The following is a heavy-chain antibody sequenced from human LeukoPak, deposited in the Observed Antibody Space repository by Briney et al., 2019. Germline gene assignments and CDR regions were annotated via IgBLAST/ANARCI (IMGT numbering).Heavy chain of an antibody. J-gene: IGHJ2*01. CDR2: VASSADAT. D-gene: IGHD3-22*01. CDR1: GFTFSSCA. V-gene: IGHV3-23*01. Sequence: VGSLRLSCAASGFTFSSCAMSWVRQAPGKGLEWVSTVASSADATHYADSVKGRFTISRDNSKNTLYLQMNSLRVDDTAMYYCAKERGRSWLLPDWYFDVWGRGTLVSVSS. CDR3: AKERGRSWLLPDWYFDV.